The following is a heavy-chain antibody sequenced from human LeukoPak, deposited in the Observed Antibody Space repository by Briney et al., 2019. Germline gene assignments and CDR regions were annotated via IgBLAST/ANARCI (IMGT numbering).Heavy chain of an antibody. CDR3: VRLIVRGVIGP. V-gene: IGHV1-8*01. Sequence: ASVKVSCKTSGYTFTDYDINWVRQATGQGLERMGWMNPNSGNTGYAQKFQGRVTMTRDTSIRTVYMELTSLRSDDTAVYYCVRLIVRGVIGPWGQGTPVTVSS. J-gene: IGHJ5*02. CDR1: GYTFTDYD. D-gene: IGHD3-10*02. CDR2: MNPNSGNT.